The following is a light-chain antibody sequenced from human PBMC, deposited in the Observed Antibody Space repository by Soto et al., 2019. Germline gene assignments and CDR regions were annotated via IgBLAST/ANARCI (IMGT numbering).Light chain of an antibody. Sequence: QSDLTQPASVSGSPGQSITISCTGTSSDVRSYNLVSWYQQHPGEAPKLLIYDVSKRTSGVSNRFSGSKSGNTASLTISGLQAEDEADYYCWSYAGSSTSAVFGGGTQLTVL. V-gene: IGLV2-23*02. CDR3: WSYAGSSTSAV. CDR2: DVS. CDR1: SSDVRSYNL. J-gene: IGLJ7*01.